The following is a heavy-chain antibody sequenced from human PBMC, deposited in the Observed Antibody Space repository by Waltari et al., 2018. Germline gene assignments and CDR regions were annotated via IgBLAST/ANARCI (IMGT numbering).Heavy chain of an antibody. V-gene: IGHV3-7*01. CDR3: AREGGSDAFDI. J-gene: IGHJ3*02. CDR1: GFTFSSYW. Sequence: ELQLVESGGGLVQPGGSLRLSCAASGFTFSSYWMSWVRQAPGKGLGGGANIREDGSEKYYVDYVKGRFTISRDNAKNSLYLQMNSLRAEDTAVYYCAREGGSDAFDIWGQGTMVTVSS. D-gene: IGHD3-10*01. CDR2: IREDGSEK.